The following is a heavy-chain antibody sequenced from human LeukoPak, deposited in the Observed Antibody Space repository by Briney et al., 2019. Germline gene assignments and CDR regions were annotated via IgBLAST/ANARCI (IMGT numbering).Heavy chain of an antibody. Sequence: GASVKVSCKAFGYTFTGYYIHWVRQAPGQGLEWLGWINPDSGGTNYAQKFQGRVTVTRDTSIGTAYMDLSSLRSDDTAVYYCARDIASTSDGSDYWGQGTLVTVSS. J-gene: IGHJ4*02. CDR1: GYTFTGYY. CDR3: ARDIASTSDGSDY. D-gene: IGHD6-13*01. V-gene: IGHV1-2*02. CDR2: INPDSGGT.